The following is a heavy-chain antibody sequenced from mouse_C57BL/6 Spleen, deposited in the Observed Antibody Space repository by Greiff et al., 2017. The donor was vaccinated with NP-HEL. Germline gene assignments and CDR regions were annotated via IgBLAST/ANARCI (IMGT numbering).Heavy chain of an antibody. CDR2: IDPSDSYT. J-gene: IGHJ3*01. CDR1: GYTFTSYW. CDR3: ARGYYSNYYFAY. Sequence: VQLQQPGAELVMPGASVKLSCKASGYTFTSYWMNWVQQRPGQGLEWIGEIDPSDSYTNYNQKFKGKSTLTVDKTSSTAYMQLSSLTSEDSAVYYCARGYYSNYYFAYWGQGTLVTVSA. D-gene: IGHD2-5*01. V-gene: IGHV1-69*01.